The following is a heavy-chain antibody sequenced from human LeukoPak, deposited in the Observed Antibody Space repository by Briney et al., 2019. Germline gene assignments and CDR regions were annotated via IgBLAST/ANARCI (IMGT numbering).Heavy chain of an antibody. CDR3: ASGSWSRRFAP. Sequence: SETLSLTCAVYDESLNGYYWSWIRQPPGKGLEWIGEMNDSGRTTYNPSLESRATISAERSKNQFSLKLTSVTAADTSVYYCASGSWSRRFAPWGQGTLVTVSS. CDR2: MNDSGRT. V-gene: IGHV4-34*01. D-gene: IGHD1-14*01. J-gene: IGHJ5*02. CDR1: DESLNGYY.